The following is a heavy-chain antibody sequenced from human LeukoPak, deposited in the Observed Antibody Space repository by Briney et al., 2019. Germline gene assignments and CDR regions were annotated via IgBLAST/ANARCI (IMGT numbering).Heavy chain of an antibody. J-gene: IGHJ6*02. CDR1: GFTFSSYT. CDR2: ISSSSSTI. D-gene: IGHD2-21*01. V-gene: IGHV3-48*01. Sequence: GGSLRLSCAASGFTFSSYTMNWVRQAPGKGLEWVSYISSSSSTIYYADSVKGRFTISRDNAKNSLFLQMNSLRAEDTAMYYCARDLSYFSFDDWGQGTTVTVSS. CDR3: ARDLSYFSFDD.